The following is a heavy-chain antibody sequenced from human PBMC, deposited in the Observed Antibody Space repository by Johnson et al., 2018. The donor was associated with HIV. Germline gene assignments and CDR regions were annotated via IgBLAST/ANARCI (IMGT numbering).Heavy chain of an antibody. CDR1: GFTFSSYG. D-gene: IGHD6-6*01. J-gene: IGHJ3*02. CDR2: IWYDGSTK. V-gene: IGHV3-30*18. CDR3: AKGERGYSSSSDAFDI. Sequence: QVQLVESGGGVVQPGRSLRLSCAASGFTFSSYGMHWVRQAPGKGLEWVAVIWYDGSTKYYADSVKGRFTISRDNSKNTLYLQMNSLRAEDTAVYYCAKGERGYSSSSDAFDIWGQGTMVTVSS.